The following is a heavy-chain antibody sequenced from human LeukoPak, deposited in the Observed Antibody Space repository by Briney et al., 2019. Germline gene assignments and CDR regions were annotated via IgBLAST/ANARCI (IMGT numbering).Heavy chain of an antibody. CDR3: AKPTIVVVPAAISGFDP. V-gene: IGHV3-21*01. CDR2: ITRSSRYI. Sequence: GGSLRLSCAASRFTFSSYTMNWVRQPPGKGLEWVSSITRSSRYIYYADSVKGRFTISRDNAKNSLYLQMNSLRAEDTAVYYCAKPTIVVVPAAISGFDPWGQGTLVTVSS. J-gene: IGHJ5*02. CDR1: RFTFSSYT. D-gene: IGHD2-2*02.